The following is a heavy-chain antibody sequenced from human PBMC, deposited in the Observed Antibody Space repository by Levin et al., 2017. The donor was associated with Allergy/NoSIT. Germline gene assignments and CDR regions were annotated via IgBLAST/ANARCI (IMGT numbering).Heavy chain of an antibody. J-gene: IGHJ4*02. D-gene: IGHD2-15*01. CDR1: GFTFSSYS. CDR3: ARDDCSGGSCYFIDY. V-gene: IGHV3-21*01. CDR2: ISSSSTYI. Sequence: GESLKISCAASGFTFSSYSMNWVRQAPGKGLEWVSLISSSSTYIYYADSVKGRFTVSRDNAKNSLYLQMDSLRAEDTAVYYCARDDCSGGSCYFIDYWGQGTLVTVSS.